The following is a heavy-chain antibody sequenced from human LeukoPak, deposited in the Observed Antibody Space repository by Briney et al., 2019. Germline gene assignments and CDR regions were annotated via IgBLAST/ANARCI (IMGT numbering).Heavy chain of an antibody. CDR1: GGSISSYY. D-gene: IGHD3-10*01. J-gene: IGHJ4*02. CDR2: IYYSGST. V-gene: IGHV4-59*08. CDR3: ARLIMVRGVIRPDY. Sequence: SETLSLTCIVSGGSISSYYWSWIRQPPGKGLEWIGYIYYSGSTNYNPSLKSRVTISVDTSKNQFSLKLSSVTAADTAVYYCARLIMVRGVIRPDYWGQGTLVTVSS.